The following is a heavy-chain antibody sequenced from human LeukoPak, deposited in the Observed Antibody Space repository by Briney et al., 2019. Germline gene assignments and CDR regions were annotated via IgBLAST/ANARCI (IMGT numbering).Heavy chain of an antibody. Sequence: GGSLRLSCAASGFTFSSYGMHWVRQAPGKGLEWVAFIWYDGSNKYYADSVKGRFTISRDNSKNTLYLQMNSLRAEDTAVYYCAKEGSSGWYDAFDIWGQGTMVTVSS. CDR3: AKEGSSGWYDAFDI. CDR1: GFTFSSYG. CDR2: IWYDGSNK. J-gene: IGHJ3*02. V-gene: IGHV3-30*02. D-gene: IGHD6-19*01.